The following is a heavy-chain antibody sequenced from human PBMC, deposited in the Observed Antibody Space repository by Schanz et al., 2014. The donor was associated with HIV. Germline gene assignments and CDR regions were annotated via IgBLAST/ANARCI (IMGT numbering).Heavy chain of an antibody. CDR2: IDHSGST. Sequence: QVQLQESGPGLVKPSQTLSLTCTVSGGSISSGGYYWSWIRQHPGKGLEWIGYIDHSGSTYYNPSLKSRLPIPEDMPKTQFSLKMPSVTAADTAVYYCASLSSHYFDHWGQGTLVTVSS. CDR3: ASLSSHYFDH. V-gene: IGHV4-31*03. J-gene: IGHJ4*02. CDR1: GGSISSGGYY.